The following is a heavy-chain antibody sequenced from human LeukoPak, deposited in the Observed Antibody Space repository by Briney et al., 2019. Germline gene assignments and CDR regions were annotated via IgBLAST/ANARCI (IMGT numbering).Heavy chain of an antibody. CDR2: IYSGGSK. V-gene: IGHV3-66*01. J-gene: IGHJ4*02. Sequence: GGSLRPSCAASGFTVSSNYMSWVRQAPGKGLEWVSVIYSGGSKYYADSVKGRFTIPRDNSKNTLYLQMNSLRAEDTPVYYCARGYSSSFDYWGQGTLVTVSS. D-gene: IGHD6-13*01. CDR1: GFTVSSNY. CDR3: ARGYSSSFDY.